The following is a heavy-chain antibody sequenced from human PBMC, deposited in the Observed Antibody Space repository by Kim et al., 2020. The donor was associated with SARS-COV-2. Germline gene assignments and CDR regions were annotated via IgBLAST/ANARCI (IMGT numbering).Heavy chain of an antibody. CDR3: ARGRPRRGYSGYALIV. Sequence: SETLSLTCAVYGGSFSGYYWSWIRQPPGKGLEWIGEINHSGSTNYNPSLKSRVTISVDTSKNQFSLKLSSVTAADTAVYYCARGRPRRGYSGYALIVWGQGTLVTVSS. D-gene: IGHD5-12*01. CDR2: INHSGST. CDR1: GGSFSGYY. V-gene: IGHV4-34*01. J-gene: IGHJ4*02.